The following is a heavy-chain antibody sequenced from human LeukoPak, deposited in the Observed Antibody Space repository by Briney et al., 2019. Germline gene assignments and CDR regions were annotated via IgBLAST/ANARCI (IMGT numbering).Heavy chain of an antibody. CDR2: IKQDGSEK. J-gene: IGHJ6*03. CDR1: GFTFSNYW. D-gene: IGHD1-7*01. V-gene: IGHV3-7*01. Sequence: GGSLRLSCAASGFTFSNYWISWVRQAPGKGLEWVANIKQDGSEKYYVDSVKGRFTISRDNTKNSLYLQMNSLRAEDTAVYYCARETTPDLYYYYMDVWGKGTTVTVSS. CDR3: ARETTPDLYYYYMDV.